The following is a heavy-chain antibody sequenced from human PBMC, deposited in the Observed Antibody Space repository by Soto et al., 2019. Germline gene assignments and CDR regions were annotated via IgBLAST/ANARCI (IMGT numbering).Heavy chain of an antibody. D-gene: IGHD2-2*01. CDR2: IRSKAYGGTT. V-gene: IGHV3-49*04. CDR1: DFSVSRSS. CDR3: TRWIVVVPAAHYYYGMDV. J-gene: IGHJ6*02. Sequence: LRLSCAASDFSVSRSSMRWVRQAPGKGLEWVGFIRSKAYGGTTEYAASVKGRFTISRDDSKSIAYLQMNSLKTEDTAVYYCTRWIVVVPAAHYYYGMDVWGPGTTVTVSS.